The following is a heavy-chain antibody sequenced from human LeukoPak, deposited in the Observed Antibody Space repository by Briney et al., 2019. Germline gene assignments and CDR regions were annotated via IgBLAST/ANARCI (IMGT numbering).Heavy chain of an antibody. Sequence: SVKVSCKASGGTFIIYAISWVRQAPGQGGEGVGGIIPIFGTANYTQKFQGRVTITADQSTTTAYMELSSLRSEDTAVYYCAIELLSLRYPRDWGQGTLVTVSS. CDR3: AIELLSLRYPRD. CDR2: IIPIFGTA. V-gene: IGHV1-69*13. CDR1: GGTFIIYA. D-gene: IGHD3-9*01. J-gene: IGHJ4*02.